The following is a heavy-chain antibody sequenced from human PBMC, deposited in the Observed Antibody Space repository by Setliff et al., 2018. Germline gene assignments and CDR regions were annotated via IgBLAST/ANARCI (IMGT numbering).Heavy chain of an antibody. CDR2: ISSDGNNE. J-gene: IGHJ4*01. V-gene: IGHV3-30*18. D-gene: IGHD2-8*01. Sequence: GGSLRLSCEASGFTFRAYGMFWVRQAPGKGLEWVAVISSDGNNEYYADSVKGRFTVSRDNSKNTLYLQVNSLRPDDTAVYYCSKGTNVVMVYTGFDHWGQGTLVTVSS. CDR3: SKGTNVVMVYTGFDH. CDR1: GFTFRAYG.